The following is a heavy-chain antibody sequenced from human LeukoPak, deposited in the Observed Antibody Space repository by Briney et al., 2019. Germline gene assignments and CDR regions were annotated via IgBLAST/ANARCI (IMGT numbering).Heavy chain of an antibody. J-gene: IGHJ4*02. CDR1: GFTFSTYN. Sequence: PGGSLRLSCEASGFTFSTYNMNWVRQAPGKRLEWVPSITSSSSYVFYADSVKGRFTISRDNAKNSLYLQMNSLRAEDTAVYYCARDSVFRGYSGYDYGGDYWGQGTLVTVSS. CDR3: ARDSVFRGYSGYDYGGDY. V-gene: IGHV3-21*01. CDR2: ITSSSSYV. D-gene: IGHD5-12*01.